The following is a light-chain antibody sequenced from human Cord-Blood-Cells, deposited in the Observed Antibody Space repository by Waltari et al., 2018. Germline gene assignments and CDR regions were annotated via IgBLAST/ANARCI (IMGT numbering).Light chain of an antibody. J-gene: IGLJ3*02. CDR2: DVS. V-gene: IGLV2-14*01. CDR1: ISHVGGYNY. Sequence: QSALTQPASVSGSPGQSITISCTGTISHVGGYNYVSWYQQHPGKAPKLMIYDVSKRPPGVSIRFSASQSGYTASMTSSGLQAEDDADYYCSAYASSSTWVFGGGTKLTVL. CDR3: SAYASSSTWV.